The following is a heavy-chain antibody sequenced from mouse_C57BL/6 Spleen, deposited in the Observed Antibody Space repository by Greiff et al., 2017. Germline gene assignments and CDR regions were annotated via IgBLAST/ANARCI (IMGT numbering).Heavy chain of an antibody. V-gene: IGHV1-53*01. Sequence: QVHVKQPGTELVKPGASVKLSCKASGYTFTSYWMHWVKQRPGQGLEWIGNINPSNGGTNYNEKFKSKATLTVDKSSSTAYMQLSSLTSEDSAVYYCARSPVITTDYYAMDYWGQGTSVTVSS. CDR3: ARSPVITTDYYAMDY. J-gene: IGHJ4*01. CDR2: INPSNGGT. D-gene: IGHD1-1*01. CDR1: GYTFTSYW.